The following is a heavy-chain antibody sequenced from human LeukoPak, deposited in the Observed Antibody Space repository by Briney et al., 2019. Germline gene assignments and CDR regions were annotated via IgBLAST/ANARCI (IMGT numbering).Heavy chain of an antibody. D-gene: IGHD3-16*01. J-gene: IGHJ3*02. CDR2: IYYLGRT. V-gene: IGHV4-39*01. Sequence: SETLSLTSTVSGGSIRSRGYYWGWIRQPPVKGLEWIGNIYYLGRTYYNPSLKSRVTLSVDTSKNQFSLKLSSVTAAVTAVYYCARRETGEPFDIWGQGTMVTVSS. CDR1: GGSIRSRGYY. CDR3: ARRETGEPFDI.